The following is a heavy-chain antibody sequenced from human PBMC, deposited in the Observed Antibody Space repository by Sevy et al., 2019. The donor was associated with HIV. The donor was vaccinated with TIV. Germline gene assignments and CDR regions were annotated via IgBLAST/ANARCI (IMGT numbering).Heavy chain of an antibody. Sequence: GGSLRLSCAASGFTFSSYRMNWVRQAPGKGLEWVSSISSSSSYIYYADSVKGRFTISRDNAKNSLYLQMNSLRAEDTAAYYCARDYYYGSGSYCPDYWGQGTLVTVSS. D-gene: IGHD3-10*01. CDR3: ARDYYYGSGSYCPDY. CDR2: ISSSSSYI. V-gene: IGHV3-21*01. CDR1: GFTFSSYR. J-gene: IGHJ4*02.